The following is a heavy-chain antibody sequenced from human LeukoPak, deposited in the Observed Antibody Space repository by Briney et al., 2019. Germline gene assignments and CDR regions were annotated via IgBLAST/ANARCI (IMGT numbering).Heavy chain of an antibody. Sequence: PGGSLRLSCAASGFTFDDYAMHWVRQAPGKGLEWVSLISWDGGSTYYADSAKGRFTISRDNSKNSLYLQMNSLRAEDTALYYCAKGGSSGYSYQRAHYYMDVWGKGTTVTVSS. CDR1: GFTFDDYA. CDR2: ISWDGGST. J-gene: IGHJ6*03. CDR3: AKGGSSGYSYQRAHYYMDV. D-gene: IGHD5-18*01. V-gene: IGHV3-43D*03.